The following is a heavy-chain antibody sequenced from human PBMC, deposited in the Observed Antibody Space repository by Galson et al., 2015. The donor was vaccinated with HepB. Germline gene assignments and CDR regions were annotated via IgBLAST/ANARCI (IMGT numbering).Heavy chain of an antibody. CDR1: GGTFSSYA. Sequence: SVKVSCKASGGTFSSYAISWVRQAPGQGLEWMGGIIPIFGTANYAQKFQGRVTITADESTSTAYMELSSLRSEDTAVYYCARRYSSSYRPLYNWFDPWGQGTLVTVSS. CDR2: IIPIFGTA. V-gene: IGHV1-69*13. J-gene: IGHJ5*02. CDR3: ARRYSSSYRPLYNWFDP. D-gene: IGHD6-13*01.